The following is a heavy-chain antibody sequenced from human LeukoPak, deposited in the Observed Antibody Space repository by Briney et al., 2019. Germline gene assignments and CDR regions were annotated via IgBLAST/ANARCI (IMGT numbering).Heavy chain of an antibody. J-gene: IGHJ3*02. CDR2: IHSDGSS. CDR3: ARGDGYKRAFDI. V-gene: IGHV3-74*01. D-gene: IGHD5-12*01. Sequence: PGGSLRLSCAASGFTFSNYWMYWVRQAPGKELVWVSRIHSDGSSIYADFVKGRFTISRDNAKNTLYLQMNSLRAEDTAVYYCARGDGYKRAFDIWGQGTMVTVSS. CDR1: GFTFSNYW.